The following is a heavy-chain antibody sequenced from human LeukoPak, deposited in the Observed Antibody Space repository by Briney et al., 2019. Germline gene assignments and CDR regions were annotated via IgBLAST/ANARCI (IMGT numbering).Heavy chain of an antibody. CDR2: TYYSGNT. D-gene: IGHD5-12*01. J-gene: IGHJ4*02. CDR3: ARTMGPCCGYVFDY. V-gene: IGHV4-59*11. CDR1: GGSIISHY. Sequence: PSETLSLTCTVSGGSIISHYWSWIRQPPGKGLEWIGYTYYSGNTNYNPSLKSRVTISVDTSKNQFSLKLTSVTAVDTAVYYCARTMGPCCGYVFDYWGQGTLVTVSS.